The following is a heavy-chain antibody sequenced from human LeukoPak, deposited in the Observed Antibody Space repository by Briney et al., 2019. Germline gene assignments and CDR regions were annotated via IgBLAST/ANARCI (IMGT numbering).Heavy chain of an antibody. CDR2: ISDDGSRQ. J-gene: IGHJ4*02. CDR3: VKDRTGTYTLDY. CDR1: EFTFSTYW. V-gene: IGHV3-30*18. Sequence: PGGSLRLSCAASEFTFSTYWMSWVRQAPGKGLEWVAFISDDGSRQHYADSVKGRFTISRDNSKNTLNLQMNSLRAEDTAVYYCVKDRTGTYTLDYWGQGTLVTVSS. D-gene: IGHD3-10*01.